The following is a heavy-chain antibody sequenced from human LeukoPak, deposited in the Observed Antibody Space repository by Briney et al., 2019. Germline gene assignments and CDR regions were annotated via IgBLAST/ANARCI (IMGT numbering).Heavy chain of an antibody. D-gene: IGHD6-19*01. Sequence: ASVKVSCKASGYTFTGYYMHWVRQAPGQGLEWMGWINPNSGGTNYAQKFQGRVTMTRDTSISTAYMELRSLRSDDTAVYYCARSTASSGWYISYYYYYYMDVWGKGTTVTVSS. CDR1: GYTFTGYY. CDR2: INPNSGGT. V-gene: IGHV1-2*02. CDR3: ARSTASSGWYISYYYYYYMDV. J-gene: IGHJ6*03.